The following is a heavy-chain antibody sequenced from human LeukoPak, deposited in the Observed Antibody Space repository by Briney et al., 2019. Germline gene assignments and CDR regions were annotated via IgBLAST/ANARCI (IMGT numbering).Heavy chain of an antibody. CDR3: AKDSATSSGFDY. V-gene: IGHV3-43*02. CDR2: ISGDGGRQ. CDR1: GFTFDDYA. Sequence: PGGSLRLSCAPSGFTFDDYAMHWVRQTPGKGLERVCIISGDGGRQYYADSVKGRFTIYRANSKNSLYLQMNSLRTEDTALYYCAKDSATSSGFDYWGQGTLVTVSS. J-gene: IGHJ4*02. D-gene: IGHD6-19*01.